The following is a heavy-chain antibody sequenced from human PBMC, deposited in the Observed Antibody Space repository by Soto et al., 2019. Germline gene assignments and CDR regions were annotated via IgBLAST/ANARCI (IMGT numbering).Heavy chain of an antibody. CDR2: IAYDGTKN. Sequence: GGSLRLSCAASGFTFSSYSMHWVRQAPGKGLEWVAVIAYDGTKNYYTEAVKGRFTISRDNSKNTLYLQMNSLRVEDTAVYYCAKKVPGSNPLDSWGQGA. J-gene: IGHJ5*01. CDR1: GFTFSSYS. V-gene: IGHV3-30*18. D-gene: IGHD1-1*01. CDR3: AKKVPGSNPLDS.